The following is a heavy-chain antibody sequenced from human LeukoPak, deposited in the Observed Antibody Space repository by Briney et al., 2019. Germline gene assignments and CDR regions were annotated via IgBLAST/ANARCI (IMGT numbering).Heavy chain of an antibody. CDR2: IYYNGTP. D-gene: IGHD2-2*02. Sequence: SETLSLTCAVSVGSINSGNWWSWVRQSPGKGLEWIGEIYYNGTPNYNPSLKSRVTISADTFKNHFSLKMTSVTAADTAVYYCATAPILRGEGGEHYKYGMDVWGQGTTVIVSS. V-gene: IGHV4-4*02. CDR3: ATAPILRGEGGEHYKYGMDV. CDR1: VGSINSGNW. J-gene: IGHJ6*02.